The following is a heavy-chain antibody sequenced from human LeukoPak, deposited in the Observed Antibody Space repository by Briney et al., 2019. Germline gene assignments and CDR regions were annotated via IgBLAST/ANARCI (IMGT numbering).Heavy chain of an antibody. CDR2: ISYDGSNK. D-gene: IGHD6-19*01. CDR1: GFTFSSYA. J-gene: IGHJ1*01. CDR3: ARESSGWYGNFQH. Sequence: PGGSLRLSCAASGFTFSSYAIHWVRQAPGKGLEWVAVISYDGSNKYYADSVKGRFTISRDNSKNTLYLQMNSLRAEDTAVYYCARESSGWYGNFQHWGQGTLVTVSS. V-gene: IGHV3-30-3*01.